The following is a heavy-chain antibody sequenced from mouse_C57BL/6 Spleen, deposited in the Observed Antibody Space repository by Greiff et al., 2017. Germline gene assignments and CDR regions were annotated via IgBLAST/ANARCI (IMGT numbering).Heavy chain of an antibody. V-gene: IGHV3-6*01. Sequence: EVKVEESGPGLVKPSQSLSLTCSVTGYSITSGYYWNWIRQFPGNKLEWMGYISYDGSNNYNPSLKNRISITRDTSKNQFFLKLNSVTTEDTATYYCAKLTGSAYWGQGTLVTVSA. J-gene: IGHJ3*01. D-gene: IGHD4-1*01. CDR2: ISYDGSN. CDR3: AKLTGSAY. CDR1: GYSITSGYY.